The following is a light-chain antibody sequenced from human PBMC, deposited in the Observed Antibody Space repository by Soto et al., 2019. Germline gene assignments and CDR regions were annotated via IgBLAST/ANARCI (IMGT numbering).Light chain of an antibody. J-gene: IGLJ2*01. Sequence: QSVLTQPPSVSAAPGQKVTISCSGSTSNIGSNSVSWYQQFPGQTPRLLIYDNYERPSGIPDRFSASKTGTSATLGITGLQAGDEADYFCGTRDSTSTFVVFGGGTKLTVL. CDR1: TSNIGSNS. CDR3: GTRDSTSTFVV. CDR2: DNY. V-gene: IGLV1-51*01.